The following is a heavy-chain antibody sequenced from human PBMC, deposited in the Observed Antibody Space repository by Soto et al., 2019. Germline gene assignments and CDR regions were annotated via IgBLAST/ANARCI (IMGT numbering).Heavy chain of an antibody. CDR3: AKLKGWFGEIDY. D-gene: IGHD3-10*01. V-gene: IGHV3-23*01. J-gene: IGHJ4*02. CDR2: LSGSGGST. CDR1: GFTFSSYA. Sequence: EVPLLESGGGLVQPGGSLRLSCAASGFTFSSYAMSWVRQAPGKGLEWVSALSGSGGSTYYADSVKGRFTISRGNSKNTLYLQMNSLRAEDTAVYYCAKLKGWFGEIDYWGQGTLVTVSS.